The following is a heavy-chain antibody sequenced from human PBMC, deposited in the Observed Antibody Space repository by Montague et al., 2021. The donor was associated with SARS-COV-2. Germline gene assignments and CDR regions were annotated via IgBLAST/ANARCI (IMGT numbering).Heavy chain of an antibody. CDR3: ARWGTYHYGMDV. CDR2: IYYTGNT. J-gene: IGHJ6*02. V-gene: IGHV4-4*02. CDR1: DGSISSPNW. Sequence: SETLSLTCAVSDGSISSPNWWNWVRQPPGKGLEWIGEIYYTGNTNYNPSLKSLVTIFIDKSKNHFSLQLSSVTAADTAVYYCARWGTYHYGMDVWGQGTTVAVSS. D-gene: IGHD3-16*01.